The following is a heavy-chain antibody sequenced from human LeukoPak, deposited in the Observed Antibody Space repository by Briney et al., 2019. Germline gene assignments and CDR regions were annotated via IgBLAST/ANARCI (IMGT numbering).Heavy chain of an antibody. V-gene: IGHV3-7*01. CDR2: MNPDGTTV. CDR1: GFTFTTSY. CDR3: ARDPAFGAIDY. Sequence: GESLRVSCLTSGFTFTTSYMVWVRQAPGKGLEWVAGMNPDGTTVYYVDSVKGRFTVSRDNAKNSLYLQMNNLRVEDTAVYYCARDPAFGAIDYWGQGTLVTV. D-gene: IGHD3-10*01. J-gene: IGHJ4*02.